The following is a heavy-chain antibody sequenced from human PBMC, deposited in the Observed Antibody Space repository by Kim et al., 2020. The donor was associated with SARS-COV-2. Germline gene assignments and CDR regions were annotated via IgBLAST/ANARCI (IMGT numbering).Heavy chain of an antibody. V-gene: IGHV3-73*01. CDR2: IRSKPNSYTT. J-gene: IGHJ4*02. CDR3: SRRADTGSDY. CDR1: GFTFSGSE. Sequence: GGSLRLSCAASGFTFSGSEMHWVRQASGKGLEWVARIRSKPNSYTTAYAASVKGRFSISRDDSKNMAYLQMNNLKIEDTAVYYCSRRADTGSDYWGQGTLVTVSS. D-gene: IGHD6-19*01.